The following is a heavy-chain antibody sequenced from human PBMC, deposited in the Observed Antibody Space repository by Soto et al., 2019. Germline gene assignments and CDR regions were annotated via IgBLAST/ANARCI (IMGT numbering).Heavy chain of an antibody. CDR3: ARSPRTTDNWFDP. J-gene: IGHJ5*02. V-gene: IGHV1-3*01. CDR1: GYTFTSYA. D-gene: IGHD4-17*01. Sequence: GPSVKVSCKGSGYTFTSYAMHWVRQAPGQRLEWMGWINAGNGNTKYSQKFQGRVTITRDTSASTAYMELSSLRSEDTAVYYCARSPRTTDNWFDPWGQGTLVTAPQ. CDR2: INAGNGNT.